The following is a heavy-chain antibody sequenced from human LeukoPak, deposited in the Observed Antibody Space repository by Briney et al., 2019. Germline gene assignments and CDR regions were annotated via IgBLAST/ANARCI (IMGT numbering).Heavy chain of an antibody. CDR2: INTDGSSI. CDR1: GFTFSTYW. J-gene: IGHJ4*02. V-gene: IGHV3-74*01. CDR3: AKDVDTAMVNPTFDY. Sequence: PGGSLRLSCAASGFTFSTYWMHWVRQAPGKGPVWVSRINTDGSSISYADSVEGRFTISRDNAKNTLYLQMNSLRAEDTAVYYCAKDVDTAMVNPTFDYWGQGTLVTVSS. D-gene: IGHD5-18*01.